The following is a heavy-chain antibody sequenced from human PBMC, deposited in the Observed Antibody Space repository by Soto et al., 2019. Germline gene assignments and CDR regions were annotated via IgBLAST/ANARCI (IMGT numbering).Heavy chain of an antibody. V-gene: IGHV4-31*01. CDR2: IHNSGNT. J-gene: IGHJ5*01. CDR3: ARESGSGWHDIDS. Sequence: QVQLQESGPGLVKPSETVSLTCTVSGGSFSSSGYYWSWIRQRPGKGLEWIGYIHNSGNTYYNPSLKNLVIISLDMSENQLSLRLSSVTAADTAVYYCARESGSGWHDIDSWGQGTLVTVSS. D-gene: IGHD6-19*01. CDR1: GGSFSSSGYY.